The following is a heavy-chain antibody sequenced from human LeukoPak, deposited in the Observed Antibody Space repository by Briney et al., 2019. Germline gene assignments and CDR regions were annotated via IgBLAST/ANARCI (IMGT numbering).Heavy chain of an antibody. CDR1: GFTFSSYG. CDR2: ISYDGSNE. Sequence: GGSLRLSCVVSGFTFSSYGFHWVRQAPGKGLEWVAGISYDGSNEFYADSVKGRFTISRDNPKNTVYLQMNSLRAEDTAVYYCARGYSSSWETHWGQGTLVTVSS. CDR3: ARGYSSSWETH. V-gene: IGHV3-30*03. J-gene: IGHJ4*02. D-gene: IGHD6-13*01.